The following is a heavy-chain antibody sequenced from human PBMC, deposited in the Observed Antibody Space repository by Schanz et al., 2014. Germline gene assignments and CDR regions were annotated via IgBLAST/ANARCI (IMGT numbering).Heavy chain of an antibody. D-gene: IGHD1-1*01. CDR3: ARDNGRIPAANSGDY. CDR2: ISGYTGDT. J-gene: IGHJ4*02. V-gene: IGHV1-18*01. Sequence: QILLVQPGPEVKKPGASVTVSCKASGYDFHIYAYSWVRQAPGQGPEWIGWISGYTGDTKYAQKFQHRVNMTTDRTTSTVYMELRSLRFDDTAVYFCARDNGRIPAANSGDYWGQGTRVTVSS. CDR1: GYDFHIYA.